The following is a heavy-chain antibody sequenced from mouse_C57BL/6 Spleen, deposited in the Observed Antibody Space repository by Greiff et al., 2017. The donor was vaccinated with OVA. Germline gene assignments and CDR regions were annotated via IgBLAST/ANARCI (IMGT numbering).Heavy chain of an antibody. J-gene: IGHJ4*01. CDR1: GFTFSDYG. CDR2: ISSGSSTI. D-gene: IGHD2-12*01. CDR3: ARHHSCYAMDY. Sequence: EVMLVESGGGLVKPGGSLKLSCAASGFTFSDYGMHWVRQAPEKGLEWVAYISSGSSTIYYADTVKGRFTISRDNAKNTLFLQMTSLRSEDTAMYYCARHHSCYAMDYWGQGTSVTVSS. V-gene: IGHV5-17*01.